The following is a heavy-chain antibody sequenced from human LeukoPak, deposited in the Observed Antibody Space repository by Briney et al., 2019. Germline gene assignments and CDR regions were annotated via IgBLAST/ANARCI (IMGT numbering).Heavy chain of an antibody. Sequence: GASVKVSCKASGYTFTSYDINWVRQATGQGLEWMGWMNPNSGNTGYAQKFQGRVTMTRNTSISTAYMELSSLRSEDTAVYYCARGMGGVSTRLPYSNPSGYYYMDVWGKGTTVTVSS. D-gene: IGHD4-11*01. V-gene: IGHV1-8*01. CDR2: MNPNSGNT. J-gene: IGHJ6*03. CDR3: ARGMGGVSTRLPYSNPSGYYYMDV. CDR1: GYTFTSYD.